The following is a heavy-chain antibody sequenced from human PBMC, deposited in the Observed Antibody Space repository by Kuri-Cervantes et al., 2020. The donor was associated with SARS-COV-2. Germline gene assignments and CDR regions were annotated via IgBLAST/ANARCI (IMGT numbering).Heavy chain of an antibody. CDR2: SRNKANSYTT. V-gene: IGHV3-72*01. D-gene: IGHD3-3*01. Sequence: GESLKISCAASGFTFSGHYMEWVRQAPGKGPEWVGRSRNKANSYTTEYAASVKGRFTISRDDSKNSLYLQMNSLRAEDTAVYYCARGVEWLWSFSEIFYYMDVWGKGTTVTVSS. J-gene: IGHJ6*03. CDR3: ARGVEWLWSFSEIFYYMDV. CDR1: GFTFSGHY.